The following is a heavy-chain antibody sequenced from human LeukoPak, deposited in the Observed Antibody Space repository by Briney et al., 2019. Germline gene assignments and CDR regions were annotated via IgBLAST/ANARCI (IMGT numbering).Heavy chain of an antibody. J-gene: IGHJ4*02. D-gene: IGHD6-19*01. V-gene: IGHV3-30*18. CDR1: GFTFSSYG. CDR3: TKEPIPVAGGYYFDY. Sequence: GGSLRLSCAASGFTFSSYGMHWVRQAPGKGLEWVAVISYAGSTEYYADSVKGRFTISRDNSKNTLYLQINSLRAEDTAVYYCTKEPIPVAGGYYFDYWGQGTLVTVSS. CDR2: ISYAGSTE.